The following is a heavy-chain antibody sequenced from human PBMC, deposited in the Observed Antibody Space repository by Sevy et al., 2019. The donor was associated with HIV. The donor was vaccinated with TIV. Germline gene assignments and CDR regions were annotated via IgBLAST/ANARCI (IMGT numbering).Heavy chain of an antibody. Sequence: GGSLRLSCAASGFTFSSYDMHWVRQATGKGLEWVSAIGTVGDTFYSDSVKGRFTISRENAKNSFYLQMDSLRAGDTAVYCCARGGSDAFDIWGQGTMVTVSS. J-gene: IGHJ3*02. CDR2: IGTVGDT. CDR1: GFTFSSYD. D-gene: IGHD1-1*01. V-gene: IGHV3-13*01. CDR3: ARGGSDAFDI.